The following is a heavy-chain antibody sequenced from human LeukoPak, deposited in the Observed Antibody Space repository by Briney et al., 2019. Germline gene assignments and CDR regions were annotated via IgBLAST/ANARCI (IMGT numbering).Heavy chain of an antibody. CDR3: AAALLGELTGYDY. CDR1: GFTFTSSA. Sequence: EASVNVSCKASGFTFTSSAVQWVRQARGQRLEWIGWIVVGSGNTNYAQKFQERVTITRDMSTSTAYMELSSLRSEDTAVYYCAAALLGELTGYDYWGQGTLVTVSS. V-gene: IGHV1-58*01. CDR2: IVVGSGNT. D-gene: IGHD3-16*01. J-gene: IGHJ4*02.